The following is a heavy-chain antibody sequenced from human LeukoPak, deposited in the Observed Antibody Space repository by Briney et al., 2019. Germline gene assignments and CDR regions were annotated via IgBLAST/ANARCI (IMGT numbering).Heavy chain of an antibody. J-gene: IGHJ4*02. V-gene: IGHV3-73*01. Sequence: GGSLRLSCAASGFTFSGSTVHWVRQASGKGLEWVGRIRSKADSYATAYAASVKGRFTISRDDSKNTAFLQMNGLKTEDTAVYYCTRLDWNDEGFDYWGQGTLVTVSS. CDR1: GFTFSGST. CDR3: TRLDWNDEGFDY. CDR2: IRSKADSYAT. D-gene: IGHD1-1*01.